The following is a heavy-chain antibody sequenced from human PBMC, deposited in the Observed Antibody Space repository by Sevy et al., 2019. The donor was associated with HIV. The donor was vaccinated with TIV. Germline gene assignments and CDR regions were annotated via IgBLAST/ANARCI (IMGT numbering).Heavy chain of an antibody. CDR2: IYAGGNT. CDR1: GFTVSTNY. V-gene: IGHV3-53*01. J-gene: IGHJ4*02. Sequence: GGSLRLSCAASGFTVSTNYVTRVRQAPGKGLEWVSAIYAGGNTYYADSVKGRFAISRDNSKNTVSLEINRLRPEDTAVYYCARETVSGYDLWGQGTLVTVSS. CDR3: ARETVSGYDL. D-gene: IGHD5-12*01.